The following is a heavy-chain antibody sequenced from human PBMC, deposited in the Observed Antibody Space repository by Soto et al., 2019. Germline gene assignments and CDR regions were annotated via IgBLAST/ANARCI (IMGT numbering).Heavy chain of an antibody. CDR1: GFTFGDYA. D-gene: IGHD2-8*01. Sequence: GGSLRLSCTASGFTFGDYAMSWFRQAPGKGLEWVGFIRSKAYGGTTEYAASVKGRFTISRDDSKSIAYLQMNSLKTEDTAVYYCTCPVGIKVLMVYDNWFYPWGQGTLVTVSS. J-gene: IGHJ5*02. CDR3: TCPVGIKVLMVYDNWFYP. V-gene: IGHV3-49*03. CDR2: IRSKAYGGTT.